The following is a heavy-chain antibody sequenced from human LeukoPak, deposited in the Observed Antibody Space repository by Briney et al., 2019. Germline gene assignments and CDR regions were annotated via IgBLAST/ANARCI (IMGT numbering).Heavy chain of an antibody. CDR2: INRDGSQR. D-gene: IGHD2-15*01. J-gene: IGHJ4*02. CDR1: GFSLSAYW. V-gene: IGHV3-7*03. CDR3: AGDSTYSSGSRFYDRFDY. Sequence: PGGSLRLSCAASGFSLSAYWMTWVRQAPGKGLEWVANINRDGSQRNHVDSVKGRFTISRDNAKNSLYLQMDSLTAEDTAVYYCAGDSTYSSGSRFYDRFDYWGQGTLVTVSS.